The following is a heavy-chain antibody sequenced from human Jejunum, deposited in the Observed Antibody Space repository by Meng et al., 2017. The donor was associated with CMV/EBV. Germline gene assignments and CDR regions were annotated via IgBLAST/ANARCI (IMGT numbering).Heavy chain of an antibody. J-gene: IGHJ6*02. Sequence: SPHRMNWVRQAPGRGLEWVSSISSDSNYIYHADSVKGRFTISRDNAKKSLYLEMSSLRAEDTATYYCAGGSGCSGATCYPTPMDVWGQGTTVTVSS. CDR2: ISSDSNYI. CDR1: SPHR. V-gene: IGHV3-21*01. CDR3: AGGSGCSGATCYPTPMDV. D-gene: IGHD2-15*01.